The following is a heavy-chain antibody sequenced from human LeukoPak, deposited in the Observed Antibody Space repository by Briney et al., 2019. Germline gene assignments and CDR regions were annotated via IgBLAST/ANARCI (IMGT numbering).Heavy chain of an antibody. J-gene: IGHJ4*02. Sequence: GASVKVSCKASGYTFTSYGISWVRQAPGQGLEWMGWISAYNGNTNYAQKLQGRVTMTTDTSTSTAYMELRSLRSDDTAVYYCARVPYYYDSRGYYDYWGQGTLVTVSS. D-gene: IGHD3-22*01. CDR2: ISAYNGNT. CDR3: ARVPYYYDSRGYYDY. CDR1: GYTFTSYG. V-gene: IGHV1-18*01.